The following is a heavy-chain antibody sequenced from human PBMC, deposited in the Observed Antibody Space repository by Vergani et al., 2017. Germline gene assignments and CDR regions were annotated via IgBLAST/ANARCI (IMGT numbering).Heavy chain of an antibody. CDR2: ISGSGGST. D-gene: IGHD2-15*01. CDR1: GFTFSSYA. J-gene: IGHJ6*02. CDR3: AKDVLSRRVAATLYYYYGMDV. V-gene: IGHV3-23*01. Sequence: EVQLLESGGGLVQPGGSLRLSCAASGFTFSSYAMSWVRQAPGKGLEWVSAISGSGGSTYYADSVKGRFTISRDNSKNTLYLQMNSLRAEDTAVYYCAKDVLSRRVAATLYYYYGMDVWGQGTTVTVSS.